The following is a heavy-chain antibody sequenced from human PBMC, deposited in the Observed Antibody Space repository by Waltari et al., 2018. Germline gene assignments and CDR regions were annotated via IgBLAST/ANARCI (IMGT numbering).Heavy chain of an antibody. CDR2: LIPIFGTA. D-gene: IGHD3-10*01. J-gene: IGHJ6*03. Sequence: QVQLVPSGAEVKKPGSSVTVSCKASGGTFSSYAISWVRQAPGQGLEWMGGLIPIFGTANYAQKFQGRVTITADEATSTAYMELSSLRSEDTAVYYCASIPYYYGSGSDYYMDVWGKGTTVTVSS. CDR1: GGTFSSYA. V-gene: IGHV1-69*12. CDR3: ASIPYYYGSGSDYYMDV.